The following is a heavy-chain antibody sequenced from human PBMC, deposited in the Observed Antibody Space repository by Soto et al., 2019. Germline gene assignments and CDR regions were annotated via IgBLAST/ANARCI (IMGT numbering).Heavy chain of an antibody. J-gene: IGHJ5*02. CDR1: GCTFENDA. CDR2: ISWNSGTK. V-gene: IGHV3-9*01. Sequence: EVQLVESGGDVVQSGRSLRLSCVVCGCTFENDAMHWVRHAPGKGLEWVSGISWNSGTKEYADSVKGRFTISRDNAKNSLHLQMSTLGAEDSAFYYCAKDTRPSLYTSSWFDHWGQGALVTLSS. CDR3: AKDTRPSLYTSSWFDH. D-gene: IGHD6-13*01.